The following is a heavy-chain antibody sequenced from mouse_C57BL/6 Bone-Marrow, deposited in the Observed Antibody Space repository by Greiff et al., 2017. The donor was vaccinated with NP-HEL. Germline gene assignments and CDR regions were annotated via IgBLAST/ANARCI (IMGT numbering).Heavy chain of an antibody. Sequence: EVQVVESEGGLVQPGSSMKLSCTTSGFTFSDYYMAWFRQVPEKVLDWVANITYDGSSTYYLDSLKSRFIISRDNAKNIRYLQRSRLKSEDTATYYCAREGGLRRRTYAMDYWGQGTSVTVSS. J-gene: IGHJ4*01. D-gene: IGHD2-4*01. V-gene: IGHV5-16*01. CDR3: AREGGLRRRTYAMDY. CDR1: GFTFSDYY. CDR2: ITYDGSST.